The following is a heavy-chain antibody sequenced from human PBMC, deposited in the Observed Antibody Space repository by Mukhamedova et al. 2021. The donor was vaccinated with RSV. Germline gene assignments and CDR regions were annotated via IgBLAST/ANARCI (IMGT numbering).Heavy chain of an antibody. J-gene: IGHJ6*03. D-gene: IGHD6-19*01. CDR2: ISAYNGNT. CDR3: ARGVAGSDNYYYMDV. V-gene: IGHV1-18*01. Sequence: GWISAYNGNTNYAQKLQGRVTMTTDTSTSTAYMEMRSLRSDDTAVYYCARGVAGSDNYYYMDVWGKGTTVTVSS.